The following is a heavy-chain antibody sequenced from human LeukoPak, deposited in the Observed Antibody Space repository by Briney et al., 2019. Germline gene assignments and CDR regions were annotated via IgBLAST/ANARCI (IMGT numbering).Heavy chain of an antibody. CDR2: IKSKSDGGTT. D-gene: IGHD1-26*01. Sequence: GGSLRLSCAASGFTFSSAWMTWVRQAPGKGLELVGRIKSKSDGGTTDYAAPVKGRFTISRDDSKNTLYLQMNSLKTEDTAVYYCTADIEGASRAIDYWGQGTLVTVSS. CDR3: TADIEGASRAIDY. CDR1: GFTFSSAW. J-gene: IGHJ4*02. V-gene: IGHV3-15*01.